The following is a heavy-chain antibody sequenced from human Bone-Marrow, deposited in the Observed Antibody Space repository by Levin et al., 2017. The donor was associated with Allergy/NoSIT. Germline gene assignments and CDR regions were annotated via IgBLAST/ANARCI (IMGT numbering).Heavy chain of an antibody. J-gene: IGHJ6*04. V-gene: IGHV3-30*18. CDR1: GFTFSKYG. D-gene: IGHD3-9*01. Sequence: GGSLRLSCKGSGFTFSKYGMNWVRQAPGKGLEWVALISSDGDKTYYGDSVKGRFTIYRDNSKNTQFLQMNNLRREDTAVYFCAKEMFESVGYPDWPAADGLDVWGEGTTVTVSS. CDR2: ISSDGDKT. CDR3: AKEMFESVGYPDWPAADGLDV.